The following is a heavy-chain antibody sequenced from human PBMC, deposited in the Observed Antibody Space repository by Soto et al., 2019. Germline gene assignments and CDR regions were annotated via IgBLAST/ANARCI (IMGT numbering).Heavy chain of an antibody. J-gene: IGHJ6*02. V-gene: IGHV4-59*06. CDR2: IYYSGST. D-gene: IGHD6-13*01. Sequence: SETLSLTCTVSGGSISSYYWSWIRQPPGTGLEWIGYIYYSGSTYYNPSLKSRVTISVDTSKNQFSLKLSSVTAADTAVYYCARSIAAAGSYYYYGMDAWGQGTTVTVSS. CDR1: GGSISSYY. CDR3: ARSIAAAGSYYYYGMDA.